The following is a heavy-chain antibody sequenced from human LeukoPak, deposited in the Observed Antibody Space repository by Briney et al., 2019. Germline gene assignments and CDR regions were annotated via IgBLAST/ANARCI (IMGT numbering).Heavy chain of an antibody. CDR2: ITGSGDGT. J-gene: IGHJ4*02. CDR3: VKGFVHPTYYFDY. D-gene: IGHD3-10*01. Sequence: GGSLRLSCAASGFTFSNYAMMWVRQAPGKRLEWVSSITGSGDGTYYADSVRGRFTISRDNSENTLYLQLNSLRAEDTAVYFCVKGFVHPTYYFDYWGQGTPVTVSS. CDR1: GFTFSNYA. V-gene: IGHV3-23*01.